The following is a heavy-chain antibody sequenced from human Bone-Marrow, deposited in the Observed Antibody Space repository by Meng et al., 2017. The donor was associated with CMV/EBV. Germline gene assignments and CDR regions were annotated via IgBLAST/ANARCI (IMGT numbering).Heavy chain of an antibody. CDR1: CYTFTSYG. D-gene: IGHD6-19*01. Sequence: VQSGAEGKEPGASVKVSCKASCYTFTSYGISWVRQAPGQGLEWMGWISAYNGNTNYAQKLQGRVTMTTDTSTSTAYMELRSLRSDDTAVYYCAREGRIAVAGLHWFDPWGQGTLVTVSS. CDR3: AREGRIAVAGLHWFDP. V-gene: IGHV1-18*01. CDR2: ISAYNGNT. J-gene: IGHJ5*02.